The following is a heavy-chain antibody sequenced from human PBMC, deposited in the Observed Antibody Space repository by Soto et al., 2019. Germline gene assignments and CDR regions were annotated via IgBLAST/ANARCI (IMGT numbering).Heavy chain of an antibody. J-gene: IGHJ6*02. CDR2: VIPVLTTT. CDR3: ARRRYCGYDCYHKHYYGMDV. Sequence: QVQLVQSGAEVKTPGSSVRGACRSSGDTFSSYSVNWLRLAPGRGLEWMGRVIPVLTTTDYAQNFRGRVTLSAERSTTTVYLDLSSLRSDDTAVYYCARRRYCGYDCYHKHYYGMDVWGQGSLVTV. V-gene: IGHV1-69*08. D-gene: IGHD2-21*02. CDR1: GDTFSSYS.